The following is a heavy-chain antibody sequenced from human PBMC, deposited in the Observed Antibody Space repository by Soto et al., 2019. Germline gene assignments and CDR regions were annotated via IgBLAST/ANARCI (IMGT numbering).Heavy chain of an antibody. Sequence: ASAKVSCKASGYTFTSYGISWVRQAPGQGLEWMGWISAYNGNTNYAQKLQGRVTMTTDTSTSIAYMELRSLRSDDTAVYYFAREYGSSSWYPSDAFDIWGQGTMVTVSS. D-gene: IGHD6-13*01. V-gene: IGHV1-18*01. CDR1: GYTFTSYG. J-gene: IGHJ3*02. CDR2: ISAYNGNT. CDR3: AREYGSSSWYPSDAFDI.